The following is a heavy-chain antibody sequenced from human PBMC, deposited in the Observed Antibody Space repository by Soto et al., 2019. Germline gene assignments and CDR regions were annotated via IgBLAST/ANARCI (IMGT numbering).Heavy chain of an antibody. CDR1: GFTFSSYA. CDR2: ISYDGSNK. CDR3: ERDMKFPRGYYYGMDV. J-gene: IGHJ6*02. Sequence: XESLTLFFAASGFTFSSYAMHWVRQAPGKGLEWVAVISYDGSNKYYADSVKGRFTISRDNSKNTLYLQMNSLRAEDTAVYYCERDMKFPRGYYYGMDVWGQGTTVTVS. V-gene: IGHV3-30-3*01. D-gene: IGHD3-10*01.